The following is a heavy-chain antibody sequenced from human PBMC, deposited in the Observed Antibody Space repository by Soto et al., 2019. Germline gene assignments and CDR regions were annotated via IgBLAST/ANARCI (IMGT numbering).Heavy chain of an antibody. V-gene: IGHV4-28*01. CDR3: AGREIQDPSDY. J-gene: IGHJ4*02. CDR2: IYYSGTT. CDR1: GYSISSSNW. Sequence: QVQLQESGPGLVKPSDTLSLTCAVSGYSISSSNWWGWIRQPPGKGLAWIGNIYYSGTTYYNPSRKSRVAMSVDTTKTRVSLTLTSVTAGDTAVYYCAGREIQDPSDYWGRGTLVIVSS. D-gene: IGHD1-26*01.